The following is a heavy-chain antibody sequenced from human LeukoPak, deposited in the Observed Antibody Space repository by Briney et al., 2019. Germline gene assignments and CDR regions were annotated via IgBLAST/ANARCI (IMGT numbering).Heavy chain of an antibody. CDR2: INPNSGGT. CDR3: ARERCSSTSCYNWFDP. J-gene: IGHJ5*02. D-gene: IGHD2-2*01. V-gene: IGHV1-2*02. CDR1: GYTFTGYY. Sequence: ASVKVSCKASGYTFTGYYMHWVRQAPGQGLEWMGWINPNSGGTNYAQKFQGRVTMTRDTSISTAYMELSRLRSDDTAVYYCARERCSSTSCYNWFDPLGPGNPGHRLL.